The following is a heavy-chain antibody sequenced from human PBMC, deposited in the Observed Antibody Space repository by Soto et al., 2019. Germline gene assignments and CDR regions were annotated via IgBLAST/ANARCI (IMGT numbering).Heavy chain of an antibody. CDR2: IIDSGAST. J-gene: IGHJ6*02. CDR3: AKGRSYYYYYGVDV. CDR1: GFTFSSCA. V-gene: IGHV3-23*01. Sequence: GSLRLSCAASGFTFSSCAMGWVRQAPGKGLEWVSDIIDSGASTYYADSVKGRFTISRDDSKSTLYLQMNSLRAEDTALYYCAKGRSYYYYYGVDVWGQGTTVTVSS.